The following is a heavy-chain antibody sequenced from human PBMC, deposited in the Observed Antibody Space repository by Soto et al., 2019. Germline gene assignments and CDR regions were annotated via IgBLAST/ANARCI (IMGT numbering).Heavy chain of an antibody. CDR1: GYSFTSHD. CDR3: AGSFHFWSTYYFDY. J-gene: IGHJ4*02. Sequence: ASVKVSCKASGYSFTSHDMHWVRQAPGQRLEWMGWINAANGNTKYSQKFQGRVTISRDTSATTVYMELSSLRSEDTAVYYCAGSFHFWSTYYFDYWGQGTPVTVSS. D-gene: IGHD3-3*02. V-gene: IGHV1-3*01. CDR2: INAANGNT.